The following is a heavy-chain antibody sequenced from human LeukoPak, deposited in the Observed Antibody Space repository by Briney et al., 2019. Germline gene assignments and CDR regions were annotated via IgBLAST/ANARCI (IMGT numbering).Heavy chain of an antibody. V-gene: IGHV3-74*01. Sequence: GGSLRLSCAASGFTFSDYWIHWVRQAPGKGLVWVSLVHSDGGTTNYADSVKGRFTMSRDNAKNMVYLQMNSLRVEDTAVYYCARDIYSIAEWGQGTLVTVSS. CDR1: GFTFSDYW. J-gene: IGHJ4*02. CDR3: ARDIYSIAE. CDR2: VHSDGGTT. D-gene: IGHD3-3*02.